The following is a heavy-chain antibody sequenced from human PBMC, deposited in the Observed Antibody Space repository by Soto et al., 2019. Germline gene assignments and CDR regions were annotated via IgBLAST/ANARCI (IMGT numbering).Heavy chain of an antibody. D-gene: IGHD3-3*01. J-gene: IGHJ4*02. CDR1: SVSIDNVYW. CDR2: TSHDGVT. CDR3: ARHVKAFHITIFGVAVDAVPHYFDY. Sequence: TSVTLSLTCAVSSVSIDNVYWWIRVRQSPGKGLEWIGETSHDGVTNYNPSLKSRVTISVDTSKNQFSLKLSSVTAADTAVYYCARHVKAFHITIFGVAVDAVPHYFDYWGQGTLVTVSS. V-gene: IGHV4-4*02.